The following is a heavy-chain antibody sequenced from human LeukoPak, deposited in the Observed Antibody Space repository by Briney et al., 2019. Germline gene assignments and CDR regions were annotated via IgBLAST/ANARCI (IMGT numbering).Heavy chain of an antibody. CDR1: GDSISSYY. Sequence: SETLSLTCTVSGDSISSYYWSWIRQPPGKGLEWIGYIYYSGGTDYNPSLKSRVTISVDTSKNQFSLKLRSVTAAGTAVYYCARHVTISGPYDASDIWGQGTMVTVSP. V-gene: IGHV4-59*08. D-gene: IGHD5-24*01. CDR3: ARHVTISGPYDASDI. J-gene: IGHJ3*02. CDR2: IYYSGGT.